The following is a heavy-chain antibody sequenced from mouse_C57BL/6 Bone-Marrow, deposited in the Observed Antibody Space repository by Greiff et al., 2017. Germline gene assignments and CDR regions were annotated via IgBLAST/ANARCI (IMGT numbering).Heavy chain of an antibody. D-gene: IGHD3-1*01. V-gene: IGHV1-82*01. J-gene: IGHJ2*01. Sequence: QVQLKQSGPELVKPGASVKISCKASGYAFSSSWMNWVKQRPGKGLEWIGRIYPGDGDTNYNGKFKGKATLTADKSSSTAYMQLSSLTSEDSAVYFCARGLTSYYFDYWGQGTTRTVSS. CDR2: IYPGDGDT. CDR1: GYAFSSSW. CDR3: ARGLTSYYFDY.